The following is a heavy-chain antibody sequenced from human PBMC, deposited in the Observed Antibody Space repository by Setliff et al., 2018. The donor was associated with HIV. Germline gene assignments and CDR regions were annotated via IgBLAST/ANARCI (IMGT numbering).Heavy chain of an antibody. V-gene: IGHV4-39*07. CDR2: MYYSGST. J-gene: IGHJ4*02. D-gene: IGHD5-12*01. CDR3: ARRGAYGYDYFDY. Sequence: PSETLSLTCTVSAGSISSGSHYWAWIRQPPGKGLEWIGHMYYSGSTYYNPSLKSRFTISVDTSKNQFSLKLSSVTAADTAVYYCARRGAYGYDYFDYWGPGILVTVSS. CDR1: AGSISSGSHY.